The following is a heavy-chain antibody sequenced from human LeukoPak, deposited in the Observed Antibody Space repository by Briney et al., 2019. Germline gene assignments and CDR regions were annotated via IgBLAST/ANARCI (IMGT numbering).Heavy chain of an antibody. V-gene: IGHV3-21*01. D-gene: IGHD1-26*01. CDR3: ARVTAGATTLNYYYYFMDV. CDR2: ITSTSAYR. CDR1: GFAFNAYT. Sequence: GGSLRLSCVGSGFAFNAYTITWVRKAPGKGLEWVSSITSTSAYRQYADSVRGRFTISRDNAKNSVYLQMNSLGAEDTAVYHCARVTAGATTLNYYYYFMDVWGKGTTVTVSS. J-gene: IGHJ6*03.